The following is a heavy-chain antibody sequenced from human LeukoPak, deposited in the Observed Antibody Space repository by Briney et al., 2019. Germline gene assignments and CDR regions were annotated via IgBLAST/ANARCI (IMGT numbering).Heavy chain of an antibody. D-gene: IGHD6-19*01. CDR1: GFTFSSYA. J-gene: IGHJ4*02. CDR2: ISGSGGST. CDR3: AKDQGEVAGTGGIDY. V-gene: IGHV3-23*01. Sequence: GGALRLSCAASGFTFSSYAVSWVRQAPGKGLEWVSAISGSGGSTYYADSVKGRFTISRDNSKNTLYLQMNSLRAEDTAVYYCAKDQGEVAGTGGIDYWGQGTLVTVSS.